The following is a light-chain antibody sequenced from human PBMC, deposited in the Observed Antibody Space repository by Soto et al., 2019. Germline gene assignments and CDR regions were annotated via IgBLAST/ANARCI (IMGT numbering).Light chain of an antibody. CDR1: SSDIGAYDY. CDR3: SSYTTSNPPWV. V-gene: IGLV2-14*01. CDR2: EDN. J-gene: IGLJ3*02. Sequence: QSALTQPASVSGSPGQSITISCTATSSDIGAYDYVAWYQHHPGRAPRVILYEDNKRPSGVSDRFSGSKSVNTASLTISGLQAEDEADYYCSSYTTSNPPWVFGGGTKVTVL.